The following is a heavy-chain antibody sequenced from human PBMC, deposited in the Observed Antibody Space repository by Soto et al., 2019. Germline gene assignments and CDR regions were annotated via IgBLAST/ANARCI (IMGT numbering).Heavy chain of an antibody. Sequence: QTLSLTFVSSGDSVCINSAGWNWIRQSPSRGLEWLGRTYYKSKWNNDYALSVKSRIPINPGTSKNQFSLHLYSVTPEDTAVYYCTGITWFRGMDVWGQGTPVTVSS. CDR3: TGITWFRGMDV. J-gene: IGHJ6*02. V-gene: IGHV6-1*01. CDR1: GDSVCINSAG. D-gene: IGHD3-10*01. CDR2: TYYKSKWNN.